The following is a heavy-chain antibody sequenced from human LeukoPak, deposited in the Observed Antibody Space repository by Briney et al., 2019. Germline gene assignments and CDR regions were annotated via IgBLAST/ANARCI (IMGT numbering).Heavy chain of an antibody. V-gene: IGHV3-30*04. D-gene: IGHD1-26*01. CDR1: GFTFSSYA. J-gene: IGHJ4*02. CDR2: ISYDGSNK. CDR3: ARESTLGANDY. Sequence: GRSLRLSCAASGFTFSSYAMHWVRQAPGKWLEWVAVISYDGSNKYYADSVKSRFTISRDNSKNTLYLQMNSLRAEDTAVYYCARESTLGANDYWGQGTLVTVSS.